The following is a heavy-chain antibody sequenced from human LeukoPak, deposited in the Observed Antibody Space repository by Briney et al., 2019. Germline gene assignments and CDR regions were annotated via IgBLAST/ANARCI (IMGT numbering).Heavy chain of an antibody. CDR1: GFTVSSNY. CDR3: ASAYYDILTGYRPQYYYYMDV. J-gene: IGHJ6*03. Sequence: PGGSLRLSCAASGFTVSSNYMSWVRQAPGKGLEWVSVIYSGGSTYYADSVKGRFTISRDNSKNTLYLQMNSLRAEDTAVYYCASAYYDILTGYRPQYYYYMDVWGKGTTVTISS. V-gene: IGHV3-53*01. D-gene: IGHD3-9*01. CDR2: IYSGGST.